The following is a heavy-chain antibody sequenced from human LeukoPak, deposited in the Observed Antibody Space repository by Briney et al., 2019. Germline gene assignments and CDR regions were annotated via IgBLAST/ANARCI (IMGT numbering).Heavy chain of an antibody. CDR1: GYTFTGYY. V-gene: IGHV1-2*02. D-gene: IGHD3-9*01. CDR2: INPNSGGT. Sequence: ASVKVSCKASGYTFTGYYMHWVRQAPGQGLEWMGWINPNSGGTNYAQKFQGRVTMTRDTSISTAYMELSRLRSDDTAVYYCARGSYYDILTGYDYYYYYMDVWGKGTTVTVSS. J-gene: IGHJ6*03. CDR3: ARGSYYDILTGYDYYYYYMDV.